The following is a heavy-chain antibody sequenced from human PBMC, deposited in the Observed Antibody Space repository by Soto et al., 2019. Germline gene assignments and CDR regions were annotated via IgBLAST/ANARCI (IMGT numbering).Heavy chain of an antibody. D-gene: IGHD5-12*01. CDR2: INSDGATT. V-gene: IGHV3-74*01. CDR3: VRVPTGGYAFSLDDY. J-gene: IGHJ4*02. CDR1: GFTFSSYW. Sequence: EVQLVESGGGLVQPGGSLRLSCAASGFTFSSYWMHWVRQAPGKGLVWVSRINSDGATTTYADSVKGRFTICRDNAKNTLYLQMNSLRAEDTAVYYCVRVPTGGYAFSLDDYWGQGTPVTVSS.